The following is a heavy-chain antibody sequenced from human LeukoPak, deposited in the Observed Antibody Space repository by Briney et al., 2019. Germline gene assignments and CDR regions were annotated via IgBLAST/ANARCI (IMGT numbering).Heavy chain of an antibody. D-gene: IGHD3-22*01. Sequence: SETLSLTCTVSGGSIRSSSYYWDWIRQPPGKGLEWIGSIYYSGSTYYNSSHKSRVSISVDTSKNQFSLKVSSVTAADTAVYYCARPETSAHYSNYFDYWGQGTLVTVSS. CDR1: GGSIRSSSYY. J-gene: IGHJ4*02. CDR3: ARPETSAHYSNYFDY. CDR2: IYYSGST. V-gene: IGHV4-39*01.